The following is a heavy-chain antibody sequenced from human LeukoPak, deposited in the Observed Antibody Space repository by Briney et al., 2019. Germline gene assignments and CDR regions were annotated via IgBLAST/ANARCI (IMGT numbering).Heavy chain of an antibody. J-gene: IGHJ4*02. D-gene: IGHD5-12*01. CDR2: IGAYNGNT. Sequence: ASVKVSCKASGYTFTSYGISWVRQAPGQGLEWMGWIGAYNGNTNYAQKLQGRVTMTTDTSTSTAYMELRSLRSDDTAVYYCARNSGGYIGYDPFDYWGQGTLVTVSS. CDR1: GYTFTSYG. V-gene: IGHV1-18*01. CDR3: ARNSGGYIGYDPFDY.